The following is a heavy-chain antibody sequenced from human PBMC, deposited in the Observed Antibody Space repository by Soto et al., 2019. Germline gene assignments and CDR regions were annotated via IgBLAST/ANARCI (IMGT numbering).Heavy chain of an antibody. CDR1: GFTFSSYE. Sequence: GGSLRLSCAASGFTFSSYEMNWVRQAPGNGLEWLSYISGSGNTIHYADSVKGRFTISRDNAKNSLYLQMNSLRVEDTALYYCASLDYRVWFDPWGQGTLVTVSS. CDR2: ISGSGNTI. D-gene: IGHD4-4*01. J-gene: IGHJ5*02. CDR3: ASLDYRVWFDP. V-gene: IGHV3-48*03.